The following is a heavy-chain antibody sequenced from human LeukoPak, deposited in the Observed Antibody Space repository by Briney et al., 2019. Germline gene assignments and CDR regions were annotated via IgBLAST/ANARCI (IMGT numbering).Heavy chain of an antibody. Sequence: QPGGSLRLSCAASGFIVSSNYMSWVRQAPGKGLEWVSVIYSGGSTYYADSVKGRFTISRDNSKNTLYLEMTSLRAEDTAVYYCAKYYGDSSWYFDYWGQGTLVTVSS. CDR3: AKYYGDSSWYFDY. V-gene: IGHV3-53*01. J-gene: IGHJ4*02. CDR2: IYSGGST. CDR1: GFIVSSNY. D-gene: IGHD4-17*01.